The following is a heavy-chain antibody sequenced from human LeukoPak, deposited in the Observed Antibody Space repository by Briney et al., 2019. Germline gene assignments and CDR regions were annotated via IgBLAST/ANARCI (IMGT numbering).Heavy chain of an antibody. Sequence: SETLSLTCAVSGGSISSSNWWSWVRQPPGKGLEWIGEIYHSGSTYYNPSLKSRVTISVDTSKNHFSLKLTSVTAADTAVYYCARIETYSSGWYDAFFDYWGQGTLVTVSS. V-gene: IGHV4-4*02. D-gene: IGHD6-19*01. J-gene: IGHJ4*02. CDR2: IYHSGST. CDR3: ARIETYSSGWYDAFFDY. CDR1: GGSISSSNW.